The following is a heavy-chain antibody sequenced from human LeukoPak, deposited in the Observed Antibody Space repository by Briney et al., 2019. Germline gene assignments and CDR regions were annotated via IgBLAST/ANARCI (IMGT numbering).Heavy chain of an antibody. CDR2: IYTSGST. CDR3: AREIVVVPASPNRYYYYYGMDV. J-gene: IGHJ6*02. Sequence: SETLSLTCTVSSGSISSYYWSWIRQPAGKGLEWIGRIYTSGSTNYNPSLKSRVTMSVDTSKNQFSLKLSSVTAADTAVYYCAREIVVVPASPNRYYYYYGMDVWGQGTTVTVSS. V-gene: IGHV4-4*07. CDR1: SGSISSYY. D-gene: IGHD2-2*01.